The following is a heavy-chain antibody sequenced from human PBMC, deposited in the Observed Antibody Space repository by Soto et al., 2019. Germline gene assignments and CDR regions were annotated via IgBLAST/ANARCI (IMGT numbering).Heavy chain of an antibody. CDR3: AKDVKSRISGFDI. CDR1: GFTFSSYA. CDR2: ISNSGGST. J-gene: IGHJ3*02. D-gene: IGHD6-25*01. V-gene: IGHV3-23*01. Sequence: GGSLRLSCAASGFTFSSYAMSWVRQAPGKGLEWVSAISNSGGSTYYADSVKGRFTISRDNSKNTLYLQMNSLRAEDTAVYYCAKDVKSRISGFDIWGQGTMVTVSS.